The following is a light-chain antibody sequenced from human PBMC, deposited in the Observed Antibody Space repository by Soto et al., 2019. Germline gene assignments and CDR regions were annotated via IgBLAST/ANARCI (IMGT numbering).Light chain of an antibody. V-gene: IGLV1-51*02. CDR3: AAWDGNLRAVV. CDR2: END. J-gene: IGLJ2*01. CDR1: SSNIGNYY. Sequence: QSVLTQPPSVSAAPGQMVTISCSGSSSNIGNYYVCWYQHLPGTAPKFLIYENDKRPSGIPDRFSGSKSGTSATLDITGLQTGDEADYYCAAWDGNLRAVVFGGGTKLTVL.